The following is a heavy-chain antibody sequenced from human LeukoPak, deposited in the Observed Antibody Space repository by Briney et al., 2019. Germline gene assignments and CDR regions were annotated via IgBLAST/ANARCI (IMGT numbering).Heavy chain of an antibody. D-gene: IGHD3-3*01. CDR2: IYHSGST. CDR1: GGSISSSSYY. J-gene: IGHJ3*02. Sequence: SETLSLTCTVSGGSISSSSYYWGWIRQPPGQGLEWIGSIYHSGSTYYNPSLKSRVTIAVETSKNQFSLKLSSVTAADKAVYYCARIPFNTIFGVVIKDHDAFDIWGQGTMVTVSS. CDR3: ARIPFNTIFGVVIKDHDAFDI. V-gene: IGHV4-39*07.